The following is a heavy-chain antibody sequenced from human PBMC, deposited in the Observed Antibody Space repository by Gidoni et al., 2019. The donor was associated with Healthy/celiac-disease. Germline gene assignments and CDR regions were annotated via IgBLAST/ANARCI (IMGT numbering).Heavy chain of an antibody. CDR3: ARDRVFGVVITMNYYYYGMDV. D-gene: IGHD3-3*01. V-gene: IGHV3-48*03. CDR1: GFTFSSYE. CDR2: ISSSGSTI. Sequence: EVQLVESGGGWVQPGGYLRLACAASGFTFSSYEMKWVRQAPGKGLELVSYISSSGSTIYYADSVKGRFTISRDNAKNSLYLQMNSLRAEDTAVYYCARDRVFGVVITMNYYYYGMDVWGQGTTVTVSS. J-gene: IGHJ6*02.